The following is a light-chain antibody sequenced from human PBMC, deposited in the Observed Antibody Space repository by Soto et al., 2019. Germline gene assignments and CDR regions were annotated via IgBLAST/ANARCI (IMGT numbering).Light chain of an antibody. J-gene: IGKJ5*01. CDR1: QSLFYSSNNKDY. CDR3: KHFFQAPIP. Sequence: DIVMTQSPDSLAVSLGERATINCKSSQSLFYSSNNKDYLAWYQQKPGQSPKLVMYWASSRESGVPDRFSGGGSGTDFTLTITALQAEDVEVYYCKHFFQAPIPFGKGTRREIK. CDR2: WAS. V-gene: IGKV4-1*01.